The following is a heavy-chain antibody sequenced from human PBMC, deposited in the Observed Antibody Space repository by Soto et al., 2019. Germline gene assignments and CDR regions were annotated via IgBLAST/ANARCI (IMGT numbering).Heavy chain of an antibody. CDR1: GFSFGGYW. J-gene: IGHJ5*02. Sequence: PGGSLRLSCVGSGFSFGGYWMSWVRQAPGQGPEWVANIKEDGSERHYVDSVKGRFTISRANPENSLFLQMNNLRVEASAIYYCAITTSTVSYWFDPWGPGTQVTVSS. D-gene: IGHD4-4*01. CDR2: IKEDGSER. V-gene: IGHV3-7*03. CDR3: AITTSTVSYWFDP.